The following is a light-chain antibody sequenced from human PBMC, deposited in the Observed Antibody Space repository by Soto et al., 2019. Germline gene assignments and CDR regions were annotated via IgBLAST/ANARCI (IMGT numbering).Light chain of an antibody. CDR1: QSISSY. Sequence: DIQMTQSPSSLSASVGDRVTITCRASQSISSYLNWYQQKPGKAPKLLIYGASSLQSGAPSRFSGSGSGTEFTLTISSLQPEDFATYYCQQRYTTPHFGQGNKLEIK. J-gene: IGKJ2*01. V-gene: IGKV1-39*01. CDR2: GAS. CDR3: QQRYTTPH.